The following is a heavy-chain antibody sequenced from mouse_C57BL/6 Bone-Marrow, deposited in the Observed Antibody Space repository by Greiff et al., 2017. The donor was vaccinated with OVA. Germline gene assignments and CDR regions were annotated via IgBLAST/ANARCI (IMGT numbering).Heavy chain of an antibody. D-gene: IGHD2-2*01. J-gene: IGHJ4*01. V-gene: IGHV5-17*01. CDR2: ISSGSSTI. CDR1: GFTFSDYG. CDR3: ARPKVTTNYAMDY. Sequence: EVQLVESGGGLVKPGGSLKLSCAASGFTFSDYGMHWVRQAPEQGLEWVAYISSGSSTIYYADTVKGRFTISRDNAKNTLFLQMTSLRSEDTAMYYCARPKVTTNYAMDYWGQGTSVTVSS.